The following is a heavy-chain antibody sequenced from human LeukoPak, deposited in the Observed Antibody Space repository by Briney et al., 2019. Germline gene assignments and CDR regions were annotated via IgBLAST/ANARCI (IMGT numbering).Heavy chain of an antibody. CDR1: GFTFSSYW. J-gene: IGHJ4*02. Sequence: GGPLRLSCAASGFTFSSYWMSWVRQAPGKGLEWVANIKQDGSEKYYVDSVKGRFTISRDNAKNSLYLQMNSLRAEDTAVYYCASDRGPDTAMVLGYWGQGTLVTVSS. CDR3: ASDRGPDTAMVLGY. D-gene: IGHD5-18*01. V-gene: IGHV3-7*01. CDR2: IKQDGSEK.